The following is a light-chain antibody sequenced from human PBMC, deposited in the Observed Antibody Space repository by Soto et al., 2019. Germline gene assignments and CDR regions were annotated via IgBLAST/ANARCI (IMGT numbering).Light chain of an antibody. CDR3: QSYDSSLSGRV. Sequence: QLVLTQPPSVSGAPGQRVTISCTGSSSNIGAGYDVQWYKQLAGTAPKVLIYGNSNRPSGVPDRFSGSKSGTSASLAITGLQAEDEADYYCQSYDSSLSGRVFGGGTKLTVL. CDR1: SSNIGAGYD. V-gene: IGLV1-40*01. CDR2: GNS. J-gene: IGLJ2*01.